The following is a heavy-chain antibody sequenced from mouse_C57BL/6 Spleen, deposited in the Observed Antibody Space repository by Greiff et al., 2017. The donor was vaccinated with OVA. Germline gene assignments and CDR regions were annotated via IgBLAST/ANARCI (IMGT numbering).Heavy chain of an antibody. J-gene: IGHJ4*01. D-gene: IGHD1-1*01. V-gene: IGHV1-82*01. CDR3: ARSPSYYGSSYDAMDY. Sequence: VEPGASVKISCKASGYAFSSSWMNWVKQRPGKGLEWIGRIYPGDGDTNYNGKFKGKATLTADKSSSTAYMQLSSLTSEDSAVYFCARSPSYYGSSYDAMDYWGQGTSVTVSS. CDR2: IYPGDGDT. CDR1: GYAFSSSW.